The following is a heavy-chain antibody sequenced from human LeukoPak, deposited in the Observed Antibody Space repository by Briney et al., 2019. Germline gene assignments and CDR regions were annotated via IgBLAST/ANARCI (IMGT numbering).Heavy chain of an antibody. J-gene: IGHJ6*04. Sequence: SETLSLNCAVYGGSFSGYYWSWIRQPPGKGLEWIGEINHSGSTNYNPSLKSRVTISVDTSKNQFSLKLSSVTAADTAVYYCARGRAYYYGSGPSYYGMDVWGKGTTVTVSS. CDR3: ARGRAYYYGSGPSYYGMDV. CDR1: GGSFSGYY. V-gene: IGHV4-34*01. CDR2: INHSGST. D-gene: IGHD3-10*01.